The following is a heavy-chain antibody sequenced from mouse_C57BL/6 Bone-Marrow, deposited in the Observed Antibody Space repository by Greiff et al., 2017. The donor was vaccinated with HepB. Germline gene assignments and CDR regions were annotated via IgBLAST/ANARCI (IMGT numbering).Heavy chain of an antibody. J-gene: IGHJ2*01. Sequence: VQLQQPGAELVRPGSSVKLSCKASGYTFTSYWMHWVKQRPIQGLEWIGNIDPSDSETHYNQKFKDKATLTVDKSSSTAYMQLSSLTSEDSAVYYCARGSLGGQYYFDYWGQGTTLTVSS. CDR3: ARGSLGGQYYFDY. CDR2: IDPSDSET. V-gene: IGHV1-52*01. CDR1: GYTFTSYW.